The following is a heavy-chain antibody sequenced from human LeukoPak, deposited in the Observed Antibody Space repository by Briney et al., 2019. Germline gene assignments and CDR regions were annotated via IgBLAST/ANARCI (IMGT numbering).Heavy chain of an antibody. J-gene: IGHJ3*02. CDR1: GGTFSGYY. CDR3: AKSNGYGLVDI. V-gene: IGHV4-34*08. CDR2: INHSGST. D-gene: IGHD3-10*01. Sequence: SETLSLTCAVYGGTFSGYYWSWIRQPPGKGLEWIGEINHSGSTNYNPSLKSRVTISLDTSRNQFSLKLNSVTAADTAVYYCAKSNGYGLVDIWGQGTMVTVSS.